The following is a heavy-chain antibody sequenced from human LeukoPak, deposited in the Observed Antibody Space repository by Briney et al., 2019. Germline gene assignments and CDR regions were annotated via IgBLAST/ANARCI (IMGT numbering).Heavy chain of an antibody. Sequence: GESLKISCKGSGYSFTSYLIGWVRQMPGKGLEWIGIIYPGDSDTRYSPSSQGQVTISADKSISTAYLQWSRLKASDTAMYSCARLLSWLLKDDAFDIWGQGTMVTVSS. CDR3: ARLLSWLLKDDAFDI. V-gene: IGHV5-51*01. D-gene: IGHD2-21*01. CDR2: IYPGDSDT. J-gene: IGHJ3*02. CDR1: GYSFTSYL.